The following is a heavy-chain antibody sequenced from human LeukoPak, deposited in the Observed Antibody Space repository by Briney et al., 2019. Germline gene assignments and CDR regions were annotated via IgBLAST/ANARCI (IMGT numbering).Heavy chain of an antibody. J-gene: IGHJ5*02. CDR3: ARGGVRFDT. V-gene: IGHV4-59*01. CDR1: GDSISSYY. D-gene: IGHD1-26*01. Sequence: PSETLSLTCTVSGDSISSYYWSWIRQSPGKGLEWIGYIYYTGSIKYNPSLKSRVTISVDTSKNQFSLKLSSVIAADTAVYYCARGGVRFDTWGQGTLVTVSS. CDR2: IYYTGSI.